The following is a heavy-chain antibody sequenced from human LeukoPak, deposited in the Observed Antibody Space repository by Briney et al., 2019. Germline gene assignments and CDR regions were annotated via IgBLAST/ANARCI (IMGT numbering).Heavy chain of an antibody. CDR3: AREYYYDSSGYPAFDY. D-gene: IGHD3-22*01. V-gene: IGHV4-34*01. CDR1: GGSFSGYY. CDR2: INHSGST. J-gene: IGHJ4*02. Sequence: SETLSLTCAVYGGSFSGYYWSWIRQPPGKGLEWIGEINHSGSTNYNPSLKSRVTISVDTSKNQFSLKLSSVTAADTAVYYCAREYYYDSSGYPAFDYWGQGTLVTVSS.